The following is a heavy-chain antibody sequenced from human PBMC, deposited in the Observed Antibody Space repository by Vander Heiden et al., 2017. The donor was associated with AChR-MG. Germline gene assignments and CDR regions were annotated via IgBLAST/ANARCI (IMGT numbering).Heavy chain of an antibody. J-gene: IGHJ5*02. V-gene: IGHV4-59*01. CDR3: AKSVNSSVEFDP. D-gene: IGHD6-19*01. CDR2: IYNSVAT. CDR1: GGPIRSNY. Sequence: QVQLQESGPGLVKPSETLSLPCTVSGGPIRSNYWSWIRQPPGKGLEWMGYIYNSVATNYNPSLRGRVTISVETSKSQISLKLRSVTAADTAVYYCAKSVNSSVEFDPWGQGILVTVSS.